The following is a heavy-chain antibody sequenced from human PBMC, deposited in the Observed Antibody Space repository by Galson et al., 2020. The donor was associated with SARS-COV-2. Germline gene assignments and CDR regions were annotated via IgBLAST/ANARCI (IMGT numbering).Heavy chain of an antibody. Sequence: SGPTLVKPTQTLTLTCTFSGFSLSTSGMCVSWIRQPPGKALEWLALIDWDDDKYYSTSLKTRLTISKDTSKNQVVLTMTNMDPVDTATYYCARILVEQQLVHDYYYGMDVWGQGTTVTVSS. J-gene: IGHJ6*02. CDR3: ARILVEQQLVHDYYYGMDV. D-gene: IGHD6-13*01. CDR2: IDWDDDK. V-gene: IGHV2-70*01. CDR1: GFSLSTSGMC.